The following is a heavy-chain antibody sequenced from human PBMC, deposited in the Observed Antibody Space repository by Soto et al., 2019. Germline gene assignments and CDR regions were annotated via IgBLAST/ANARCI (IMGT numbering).Heavy chain of an antibody. CDR3: AAPPRY. Sequence: SETLSLTCIVSGGSISSYYWSWIRQPPGKGLEWIGYIYDSGSTNYNPSLKSRVTISVDTSKNQFSLKLTSVTAADTAVYYCAAPPRYWGQGTLVTVSS. CDR1: GGSISSYY. V-gene: IGHV4-59*01. D-gene: IGHD6-6*01. CDR2: IYDSGST. J-gene: IGHJ4*02.